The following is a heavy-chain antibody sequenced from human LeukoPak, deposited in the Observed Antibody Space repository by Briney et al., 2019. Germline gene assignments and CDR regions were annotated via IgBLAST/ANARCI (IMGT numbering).Heavy chain of an antibody. D-gene: IGHD3-3*02. V-gene: IGHV3-53*01. CDR1: GFTVISNY. CDR3: ARDLHPRLAGFFDY. J-gene: IGHJ4*02. CDR2: IYSGGNT. Sequence: PGGSLRLSCAASGFTVISNYMSWVRQAPGKGLEWVSVIYSGGNTYYADSVEGRFTISRGNSKNTLYLQMKTLKAEDTAVYYCARDLHPRLAGFFDYWGQGTLVTVSS.